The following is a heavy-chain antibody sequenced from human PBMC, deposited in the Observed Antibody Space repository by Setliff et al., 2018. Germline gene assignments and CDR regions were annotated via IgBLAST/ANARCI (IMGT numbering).Heavy chain of an antibody. CDR2: LSGDGNA. J-gene: IGHJ4*02. D-gene: IGHD3-10*01. CDR3: RLWFGELSRDY. CDR1: GFTVSSSD. V-gene: IGHV3-53*01. Sequence: PGGSLRLSCATSGFTVSSSDRSWVRQAPGKGLEWISVLSGDGNAYYADSVKGRFTISGDTSKNALYLQMNSLRAEDTAVYYCRLWFGELSRDYWGPGTLVTVSS.